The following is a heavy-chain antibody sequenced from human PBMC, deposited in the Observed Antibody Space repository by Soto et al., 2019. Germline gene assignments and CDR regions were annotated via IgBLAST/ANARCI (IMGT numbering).Heavy chain of an antibody. D-gene: IGHD2-2*01. J-gene: IGHJ6*02. CDR3: AGYCSSSICPEDHYFALEV. V-gene: IGHV3-23*01. Sequence: PGGSLRLSCAASGFTFSSYAMSWVRQAPGKGLEWVSAISGSGGSTYYADSVKGRFTISRDNSKNTLYLQMNSLRAEDTAVYYCAGYCSSSICPEDHYFALEVWGQGTTVTVSS. CDR1: GFTFSSYA. CDR2: ISGSGGST.